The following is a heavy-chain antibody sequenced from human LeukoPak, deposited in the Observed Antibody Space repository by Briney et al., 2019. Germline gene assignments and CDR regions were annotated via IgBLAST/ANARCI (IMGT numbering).Heavy chain of an antibody. CDR1: GTTFSRYW. D-gene: IGHD6-19*01. V-gene: IGHV3-7*03. J-gene: IGHJ4*02. CDR2: IKQDGSEK. CDR3: AGGAGWLVDY. Sequence: GGSLRLSCEAAGTTFSRYWMNWVRQAPGKGLEWVANIKQDGSEKYYVDSVKGRFTISRDNAKNLLYLQMNSLRAEDTAVYYCAGGAGWLVDYWGQGTLVTVSS.